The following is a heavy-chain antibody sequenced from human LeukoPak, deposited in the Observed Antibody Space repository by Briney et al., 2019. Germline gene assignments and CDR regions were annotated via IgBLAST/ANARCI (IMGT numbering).Heavy chain of an antibody. CDR3: ARLTGYDPPN. CDR1: GFTFSIFW. D-gene: IGHD2-2*01. Sequence: GSLRLSCAASGFTFSIFWMSWVRQAPGKGLEWIGSIYYSGSTYYNPSLKSRVTISVDTSKNQFSLKLSSVTAADTAVYYCARLTGYDPPNWGQGTLVTVSS. J-gene: IGHJ4*02. V-gene: IGHV4-39*01. CDR2: IYYSGST.